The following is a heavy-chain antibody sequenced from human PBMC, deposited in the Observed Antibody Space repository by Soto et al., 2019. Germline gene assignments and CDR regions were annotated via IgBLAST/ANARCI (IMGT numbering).Heavy chain of an antibody. CDR3: AREEVVVAATRNWFDP. Sequence: SVKRACKGFGDAFSSYAISWVRLTKEKGLEWMGGIIPIFGTANYAQKFQGRVTITADESTSTAYMELSSLRSEDTAVYYCAREEVVVAATRNWFDPWGQGTLVTVSS. CDR1: GDAFSSYA. V-gene: IGHV1-69*13. J-gene: IGHJ5*02. D-gene: IGHD2-15*01. CDR2: IIPIFGTA.